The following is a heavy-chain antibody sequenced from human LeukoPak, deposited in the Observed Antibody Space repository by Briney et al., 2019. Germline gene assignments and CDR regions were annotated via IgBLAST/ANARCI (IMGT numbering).Heavy chain of an antibody. J-gene: IGHJ3*02. CDR3: ARVALRSDAFDI. V-gene: IGHV4-34*01. CDR2: INHSGSA. Sequence: SETLSLTCAVYGGSFSGYYWSWIRQPPGKGLEWIGEINHSGSANYNPSLKSRVTISVDTSKNRFSLKLSSVTAADTAVYYCARVALRSDAFDIWGQGTMVTVSS. CDR1: GGSFSGYY. D-gene: IGHD4/OR15-4a*01.